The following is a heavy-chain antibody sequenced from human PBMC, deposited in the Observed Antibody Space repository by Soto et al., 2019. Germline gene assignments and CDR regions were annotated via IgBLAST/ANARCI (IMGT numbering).Heavy chain of an antibody. Sequence: GASVKVSCKAPGYTFTSYDINWVRQATGQGLEWMGWMNPNSGNTGYAQKFQGRVTMTRNTSISTAYMELSSLRSEDTAVYYCARALPRIAAAGTVFGYWGQGTLVTVSS. CDR3: ARALPRIAAAGTVFGY. D-gene: IGHD6-13*01. V-gene: IGHV1-8*01. CDR2: MNPNSGNT. J-gene: IGHJ4*02. CDR1: GYTFTSYD.